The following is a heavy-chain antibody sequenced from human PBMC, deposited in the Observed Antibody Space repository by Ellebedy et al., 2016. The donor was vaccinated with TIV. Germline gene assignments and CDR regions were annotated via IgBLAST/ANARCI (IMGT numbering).Heavy chain of an antibody. V-gene: IGHV3-21*01. J-gene: IGHJ4*02. D-gene: IGHD5-24*01. Sequence: GESLKISXAASGFTFSDYNINWVRQAPGKGLEWVSSISRHSDYIYYADSVKGRFTISRDNANNSLYLQMDGLRPEDTAVYYCARGIYVNNWYYYDYWGQGILVTASS. CDR3: ARGIYVNNWYYYDY. CDR2: ISRHSDYI. CDR1: GFTFSDYN.